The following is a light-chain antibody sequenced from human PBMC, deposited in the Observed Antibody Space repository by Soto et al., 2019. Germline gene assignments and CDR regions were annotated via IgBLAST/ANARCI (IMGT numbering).Light chain of an antibody. CDR2: GAS. CDR3: QHYNNWPPIT. Sequence: EIVMTQSPATLSVSPRERATLSCRASQSLSSNLAWYQQKPGQAPRLLISGASTRATGIPARFSGSGSGTEFTLTISSLQSEDFAVYYCQHYNNWPPITFGQGTRLEIK. V-gene: IGKV3-15*01. J-gene: IGKJ5*01. CDR1: QSLSSN.